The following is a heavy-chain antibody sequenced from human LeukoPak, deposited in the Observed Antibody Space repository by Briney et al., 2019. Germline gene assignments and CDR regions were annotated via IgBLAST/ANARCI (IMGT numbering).Heavy chain of an antibody. CDR3: ARNKWNYYDSSGYYFFDY. CDR1: GYTFTSYY. J-gene: IGHJ4*02. Sequence: ASVKVSCKASGYTFTSYYMHWVRQAPGQGPEWMGIINPSGGSTSYAQKFQGRVTMTRNTSTSTVYIERSSLRSEDTAVYYCARNKWNYYDSSGYYFFDYWGQGTLVTVSS. V-gene: IGHV1-46*01. D-gene: IGHD3-22*01. CDR2: INPSGGST.